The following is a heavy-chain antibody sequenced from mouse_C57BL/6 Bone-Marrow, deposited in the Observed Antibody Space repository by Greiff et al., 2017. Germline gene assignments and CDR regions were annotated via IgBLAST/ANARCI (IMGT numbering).Heavy chain of an antibody. CDR1: GFNIKDYY. V-gene: IGHV14-2*01. J-gene: IGHJ3*01. CDR3: ARYIHYYYGSSYDLFAY. Sequence: VQLQQSGAELVKPGASVELSCTASGFNIKDYYMHWVKQRTEQGLEWIGRIDPEDGETKYAPKFQGKATITADTSSNTAYLQLSSLTSEDTAVYYCARYIHYYYGSSYDLFAYWGQGTLVTVSA. D-gene: IGHD1-1*01. CDR2: IDPEDGET.